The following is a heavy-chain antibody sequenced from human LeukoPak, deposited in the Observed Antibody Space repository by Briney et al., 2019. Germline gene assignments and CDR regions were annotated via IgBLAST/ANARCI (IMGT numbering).Heavy chain of an antibody. CDR2: IYYSGST. D-gene: IGHD5-24*01. CDR1: GGSISSHY. V-gene: IGHV4-59*11. CDR3: ARQMATIGPLDY. J-gene: IGHJ4*02. Sequence: SETLSLTCTVSGGSISSHYRSWIRQPPGKGLEWIGYIYYSGSTNYNPSLKSRVTISVDTSKNQFSLKLSSVTAADTAVYYCARQMATIGPLDYWGQGTLVTVSS.